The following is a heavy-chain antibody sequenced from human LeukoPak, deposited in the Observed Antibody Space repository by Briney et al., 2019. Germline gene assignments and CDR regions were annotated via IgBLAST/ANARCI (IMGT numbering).Heavy chain of an antibody. V-gene: IGHV1-69*02. J-gene: IGHJ6*02. CDR2: IIPILGIA. CDR1: GGTFSSYT. D-gene: IGHD2-21*02. CDR3: ARGEVVVVTAIRYYYYGMDV. Sequence: EASVKVSCKASGGTFSSYTISWVRQAPGRGLEWMGRIIPILGIANYAQKFQGRVTITADKSTSTAYMELSSLRSEDTAVYYCARGEVVVVTAIRYYYYGMDVWGQGTTVTVSS.